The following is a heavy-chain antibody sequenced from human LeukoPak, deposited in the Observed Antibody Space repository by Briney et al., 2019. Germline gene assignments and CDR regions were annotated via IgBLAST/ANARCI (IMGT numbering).Heavy chain of an antibody. D-gene: IGHD5-18*01. J-gene: IGHJ4*02. CDR2: ISSSSSYT. V-gene: IGHV3-11*06. Sequence: PGGSLRLSCAASGFTFSDYYMSWIRQAPGKGLEWISYISSSSSYTNHADSVKGRFTISRDNSKNTLYVQMTSLRAEDTAVYYCAREGFTEDTPLALDYWGQGTLVTVSS. CDR1: GFTFSDYY. CDR3: AREGFTEDTPLALDY.